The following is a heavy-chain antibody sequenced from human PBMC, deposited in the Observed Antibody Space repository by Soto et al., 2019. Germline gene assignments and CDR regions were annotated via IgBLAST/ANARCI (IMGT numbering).Heavy chain of an antibody. CDR3: ALYYDFWSGYYTASNYYYGMDV. Sequence: GGSLRLSCAASGFTFSSYAMSWVRQAPGKGLEWVSAISGSGGSTYYADSVKGRFTISRDNSKNTLYLQMNSLRAEDTAVYYCALYYDFWSGYYTASNYYYGMDVWGQGTTVTVSS. CDR2: ISGSGGST. V-gene: IGHV3-23*01. D-gene: IGHD3-3*01. CDR1: GFTFSSYA. J-gene: IGHJ6*02.